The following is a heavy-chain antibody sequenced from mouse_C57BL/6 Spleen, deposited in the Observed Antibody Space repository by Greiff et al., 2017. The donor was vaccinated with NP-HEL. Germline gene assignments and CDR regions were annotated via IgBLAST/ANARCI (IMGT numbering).Heavy chain of an antibody. D-gene: IGHD3-2*02. J-gene: IGHJ2*01. CDR1: DFTSYW. CDR2: IHPSDSDT. CDR3: AMGMEGTAQN. Sequence: QVQLQQPGAELVKPGASVKVSCKASDFTSYWMHWVKQRPGQGLEWIGRIHPSDSDTNYNQKFKGKATLTVDKSSSTAYMQLSSLTSEDSAVYYCAMGMEGTAQNWGQGTTLTVSS. V-gene: IGHV1-74*01.